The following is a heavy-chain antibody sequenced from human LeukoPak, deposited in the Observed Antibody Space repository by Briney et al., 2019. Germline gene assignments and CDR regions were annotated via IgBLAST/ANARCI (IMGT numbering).Heavy chain of an antibody. D-gene: IGHD3-16*01. Sequence: GGSLRLSCAASGFTFSDYYMSWIRQAPGKGLEWVSYIGGSGSTIYYADSVKGRFTISRDNAKNSLYLQMNSLRAEDTAVYYCASDGGLGGGDAFDIWGQGTIVTVSS. CDR2: IGGSGSTI. CDR1: GFTFSDYY. J-gene: IGHJ3*02. V-gene: IGHV3-11*01. CDR3: ASDGGLGGGDAFDI.